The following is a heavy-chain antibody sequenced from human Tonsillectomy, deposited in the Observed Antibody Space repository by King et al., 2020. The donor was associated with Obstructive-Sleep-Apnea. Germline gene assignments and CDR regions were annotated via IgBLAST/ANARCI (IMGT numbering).Heavy chain of an antibody. V-gene: IGHV4-31*03. Sequence: QLQESGPGLVKPSQTLSLTCTVSGGSINSGGYYWRWIRQHPGKGLEWIGYIYYSGSTYYNPSLKSRVIISVDTSKNQFSLKLSSVTAADTALYYCATTYTGYDRGRFDYWGQGTLVTVSS. CDR3: ATTYTGYDRGRFDY. J-gene: IGHJ4*02. D-gene: IGHD5-12*01. CDR1: GGSINSGGYY. CDR2: IYYSGST.